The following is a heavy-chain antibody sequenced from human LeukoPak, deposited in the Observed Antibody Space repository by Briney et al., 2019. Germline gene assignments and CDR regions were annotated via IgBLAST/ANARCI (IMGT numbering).Heavy chain of an antibody. CDR3: AREESSDENYYYMDV. J-gene: IGHJ6*03. Sequence: GGSLRLSCAASGFTFSSYAMSWVRQAPGKGLEWVANIKQDGSEKYYVDSVKGRFTITRDNAKNSLYLRMNSLRAEDTAVYYCAREESSDENYYYMDVWGKGTTVTVSS. D-gene: IGHD6-19*01. V-gene: IGHV3-7*01. CDR2: IKQDGSEK. CDR1: GFTFSSYA.